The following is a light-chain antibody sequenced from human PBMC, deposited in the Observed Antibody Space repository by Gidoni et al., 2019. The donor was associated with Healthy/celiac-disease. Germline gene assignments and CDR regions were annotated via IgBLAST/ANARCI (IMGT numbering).Light chain of an antibody. CDR3: CSYAGSYTLV. CDR1: SSDVGGYNY. CDR2: DVS. J-gene: IGLJ2*01. Sequence: QSALTQPRSLSGSPGQAVTIACNVPSSDVGGYNYGSWYQHHQGKAPKLVIYDVSKRPSGVPYRCSGSKSGNTASLTISGLQAEDEVDYYCCSYAGSYTLVFGGGTKLTVL. V-gene: IGLV2-11*01.